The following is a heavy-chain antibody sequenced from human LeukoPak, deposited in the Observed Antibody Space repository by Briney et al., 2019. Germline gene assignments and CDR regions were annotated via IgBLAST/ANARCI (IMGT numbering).Heavy chain of an antibody. J-gene: IGHJ4*02. CDR2: IYSGGST. CDR3: ASSVVTGGFDY. Sequence: GGSLRLSCAASGFTVSSNYMSWVRQAPGKGLEWVPVIYSGGSTYYADSVKGRFTISRDNSKNTLYLQMNSLRAEDTAVYYCASSVVTGGFDYWGQGTLVTVSP. CDR1: GFTVSSNY. D-gene: IGHD4-23*01. V-gene: IGHV3-53*01.